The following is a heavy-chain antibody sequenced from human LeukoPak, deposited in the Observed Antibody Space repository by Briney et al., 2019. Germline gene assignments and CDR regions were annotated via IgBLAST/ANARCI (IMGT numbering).Heavy chain of an antibody. Sequence: SETLSLTCTVSGGSISSYYWSWLRQPPGKGLEWIGYIYYSGSTNYNPSLKSRVTISVDTSKNQFSLKLSSVTAADTAVYYCARAKFRADSSGYYAGFDYWGQGTLVTVSS. CDR2: IYYSGST. D-gene: IGHD3-22*01. J-gene: IGHJ4*02. CDR1: GGSISSYY. CDR3: ARAKFRADSSGYYAGFDY. V-gene: IGHV4-59*01.